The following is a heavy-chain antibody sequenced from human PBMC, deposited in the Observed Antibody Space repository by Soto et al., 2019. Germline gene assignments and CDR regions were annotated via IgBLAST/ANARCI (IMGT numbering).Heavy chain of an antibody. V-gene: IGHV3-73*01. CDR2: IRSKANSYAT. D-gene: IGHD3-22*01. Sequence: GGSLRLSCAASGFTFSGSAMHWVRQASGKGLEWVGRIRSKANSYATAYAASVKGRFTISRDDSKNTAYLQMNSLKTEDTAVYYCTRHGYYDSSGYEGPQYFQHWGQGTLVTVSS. J-gene: IGHJ1*01. CDR3: TRHGYYDSSGYEGPQYFQH. CDR1: GFTFSGSA.